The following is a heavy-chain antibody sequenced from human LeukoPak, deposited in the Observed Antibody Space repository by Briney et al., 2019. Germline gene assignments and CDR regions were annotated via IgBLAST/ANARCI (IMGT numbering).Heavy chain of an antibody. CDR1: GFTFSSYA. J-gene: IGHJ4*02. V-gene: IGHV3-23*01. CDR3: AKARAGIAAAGNLCYFDY. D-gene: IGHD6-13*01. Sequence: GGSLRLSCAASGFTFSSYAMSWVRQAPGKGLEWVSAISGSGGSTYYADSVKGRFTISRDNSKNTLYLQMNSLRAEDTTVYYCAKARAGIAAAGNLCYFDYWGQGTLVTVSS. CDR2: ISGSGGST.